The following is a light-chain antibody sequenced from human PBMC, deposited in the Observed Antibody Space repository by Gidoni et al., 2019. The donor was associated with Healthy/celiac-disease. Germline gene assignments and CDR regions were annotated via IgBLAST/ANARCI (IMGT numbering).Light chain of an antibody. V-gene: IGKV1-39*01. CDR2: AAS. CDR1: QSISSY. J-gene: IGKJ4*01. Sequence: DIQITQSPSSLSASVGDRVTITCRASQSISSYLNWYQQKPGKAPKLLSYAASSLQSGVPSRFSGSGSGTDFTLTISSLQPEDFATYYCQQSYSTPLTFGGXTKVEIK. CDR3: QQSYSTPLT.